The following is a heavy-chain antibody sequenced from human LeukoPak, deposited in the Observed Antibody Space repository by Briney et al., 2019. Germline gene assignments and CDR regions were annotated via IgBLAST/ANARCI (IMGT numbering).Heavy chain of an antibody. V-gene: IGHV4-39*07. D-gene: IGHD6-13*01. CDR2: IYYSGST. CDR1: GDSISSSSYY. CDR3: ARLYSSSWQFDY. Sequence: SETLSLTCTVSGDSISSSSYYWAWIRQPPGKGREWIGSIYYSGSTYYNPSLKSRVTISVDTSKNQFSLKLSSVTAADTAVYYCARLYSSSWQFDYWGQGTLVTVSS. J-gene: IGHJ4*02.